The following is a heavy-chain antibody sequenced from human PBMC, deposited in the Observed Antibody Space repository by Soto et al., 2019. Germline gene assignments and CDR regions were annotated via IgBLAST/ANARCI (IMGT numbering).Heavy chain of an antibody. D-gene: IGHD1-26*01. CDR2: MWPSGGT. CDR1: GVSIVSPNW. J-gene: IGHJ5*02. CDR3: ARCLHCSTGSRFEP. V-gene: IGHV4-4*02. Sequence: SETLSLTCAVSGVSIVSPNWWTLVRHAPGKGLEWIGEMWPSGGTTYNPSLRNRVTISVDNSKNHLSLTLTSVTAADTAIYYCARCLHCSTGSRFEPWGQGALVTVSS.